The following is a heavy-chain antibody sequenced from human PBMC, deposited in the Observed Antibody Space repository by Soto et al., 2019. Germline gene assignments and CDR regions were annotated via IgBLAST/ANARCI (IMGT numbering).Heavy chain of an antibody. J-gene: IGHJ6*02. CDR3: ASTQGSGYCSSASCRTGMDV. V-gene: IGHV1-18*01. Sequence: ASVKVSCKASGYTFSSYGVTWVRQAPGQGLEWMGWISVYSGDTNYAQNLQGRVTMTTGTSTKTSYMDLRSLTFDDTAVYYCASTQGSGYCSSASCRTGMDVWGQGTTVTVSS. CDR1: GYTFSSYG. D-gene: IGHD2-2*01. CDR2: ISVYSGDT.